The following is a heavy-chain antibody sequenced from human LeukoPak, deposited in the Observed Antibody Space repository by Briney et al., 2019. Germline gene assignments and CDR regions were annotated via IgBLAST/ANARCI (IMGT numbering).Heavy chain of an antibody. CDR3: AREWNYESNGYFYYY. D-gene: IGHD3-22*01. CDR2: IIPLFGTA. V-gene: IGHV1-69*01. Sequence: SVKVSCKTSGDTFSRYGISWVRQAPGQGLEWMGGIIPLFGTANYTQKFQGRVTITADESTSTAYLELSRLRFEDTAVYYCAREWNYESNGYFYYYWGQGTLVTVSS. CDR1: GDTFSRYG. J-gene: IGHJ4*02.